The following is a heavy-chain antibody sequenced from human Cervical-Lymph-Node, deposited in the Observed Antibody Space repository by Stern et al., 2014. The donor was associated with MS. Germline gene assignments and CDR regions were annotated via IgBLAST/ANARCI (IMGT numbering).Heavy chain of an antibody. CDR3: ARQDDYGGNYHTH. J-gene: IGHJ4*02. V-gene: IGHV5-51*01. Sequence: EVQLVESGAEVKKPGASLKISCKGSGYSFTNYWIGWVRQMPGKGLEWMGIIYPGDSDTRYSPSFQGQFTISADKSISTAYLQWSSLKASDTAMYYCARQDDYGGNYHTHWGQGTLVTVSS. CDR1: GYSFTNYW. CDR2: IYPGDSDT. D-gene: IGHD4-23*01.